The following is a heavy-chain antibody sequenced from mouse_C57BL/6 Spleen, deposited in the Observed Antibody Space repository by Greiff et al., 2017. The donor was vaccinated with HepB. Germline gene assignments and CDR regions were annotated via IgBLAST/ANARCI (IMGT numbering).Heavy chain of an antibody. Sequence: EVQLQQSGPELVKPGASVKISCKASGYTFTDYYMNWVKQSHGKSLEWIGDINPNNGGTSYNQKFKGKATLTVDKSSSTAYMELRSLTSEDSAVYYCARFITTVVRGFDYWGQGTTLTVSS. CDR3: ARFITTVVRGFDY. CDR2: INPNNGGT. D-gene: IGHD1-1*01. V-gene: IGHV1-26*01. J-gene: IGHJ2*01. CDR1: GYTFTDYY.